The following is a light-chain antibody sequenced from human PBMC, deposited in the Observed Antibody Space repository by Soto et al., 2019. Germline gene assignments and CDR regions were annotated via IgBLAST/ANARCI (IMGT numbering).Light chain of an antibody. V-gene: IGLV1-44*01. Sequence: QYVLTQPPSACGTPGQRVTISCSGSSSNIGSNTVNWYQQLTGTAPKLLIYSNNQRPSGVADRFSGSKSGTSASLAISGLESEDEADYYCAAWDDSLNGWVFGGGTKLTVL. J-gene: IGLJ3*02. CDR3: AAWDDSLNGWV. CDR1: SSNIGSNT. CDR2: SNN.